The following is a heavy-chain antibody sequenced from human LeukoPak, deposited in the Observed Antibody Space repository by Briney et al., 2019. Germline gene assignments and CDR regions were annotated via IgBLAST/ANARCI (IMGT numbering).Heavy chain of an antibody. J-gene: IGHJ3*02. V-gene: IGHV1-69*13. Sequence: EASVKVSCKASGGTFSSYAISWVRQAPGQGLEWMGGIIPIFGTANYAQKFQGRVTITADESASTAYMELSSLRSEDTAVYYCARDERDYGSGSSFDAFDIWGQGTMVTVSS. D-gene: IGHD3-10*01. CDR2: IIPIFGTA. CDR3: ARDERDYGSGSSFDAFDI. CDR1: GGTFSSYA.